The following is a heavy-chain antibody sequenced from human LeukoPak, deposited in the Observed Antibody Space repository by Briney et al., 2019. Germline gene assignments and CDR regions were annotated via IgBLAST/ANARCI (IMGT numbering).Heavy chain of an antibody. CDR1: GGSISTYY. J-gene: IGHJ4*02. D-gene: IGHD3-10*01. CDR3: AGGVGEYYFHY. CDR2: MHSSGST. V-gene: IGHV4-59*01. Sequence: PSETLSLTCTVSGGSISTYYWTWIRQPPGKGLEWTAYMHSSGSTNYNPSLKSRVTMSVDTSKNQFSLKLTSVTAADTAVYYCAGGVGEYYFHYWGQGALVTVSS.